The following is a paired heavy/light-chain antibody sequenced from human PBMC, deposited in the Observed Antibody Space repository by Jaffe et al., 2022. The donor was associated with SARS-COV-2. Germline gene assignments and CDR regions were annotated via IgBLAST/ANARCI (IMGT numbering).Light chain of an antibody. CDR2: KVS. V-gene: IGKV2-30*01. CDR3: MQGTNWPPT. Sequence: DVVMTQSPLSLPVTLGQPASISCRSSQSLLFSDGDTYLNWFQQRPGQSPRRLIYKVSNRDSGVPDRFSGSGSGTDFTLKISRVEAEDVGVYYCMQGTNWPPTFGQGTKVEIK. CDR1: QSLLFSDGDTY. J-gene: IGKJ1*01.
Heavy chain of an antibody. CDR2: IKSKTDGGTT. V-gene: IGHV3-15*01. D-gene: IGHD1-1*01. Sequence: EVQLVESGGGLVKPGGSLRLSCAASGFSFSDAWMSWARQGPGKGLEWVGRIKSKTDGGTTEYVAPVKGRFTISRDDSKNTLYLQMNSLRVEDTAVYYCTTGNMVPLTDVWGKGTTVTVSS. CDR1: GFSFSDAW. CDR3: TTGNMVPLTDV. J-gene: IGHJ6*04.